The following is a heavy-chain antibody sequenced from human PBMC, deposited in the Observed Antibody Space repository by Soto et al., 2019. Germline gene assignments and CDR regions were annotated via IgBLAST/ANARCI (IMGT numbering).Heavy chain of an antibody. Sequence: QVQLVQSGGEVKKPGASVKVSCKASGYTFTIYGINWVRQAPGQGLEWMGWISPDNGNTNYAQKLQGTVTMTTDTSTSTAYMELRSLRSDDTAIYYCARALVYSGYAGMDVWGQGTTVTVS. D-gene: IGHD5-12*01. CDR2: ISPDNGNT. CDR1: GYTFTIYG. J-gene: IGHJ6*02. V-gene: IGHV1-18*01. CDR3: ARALVYSGYAGMDV.